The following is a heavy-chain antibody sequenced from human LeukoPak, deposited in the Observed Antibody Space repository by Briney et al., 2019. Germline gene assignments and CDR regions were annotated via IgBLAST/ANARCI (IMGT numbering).Heavy chain of an antibody. Sequence: GGSLRLSCAASRFTVSSYAMSWVRQAPGKGLEWDSGISGSGGSTDYADSVKGRFTISRDNSKNTLYLQMNSLRAEDTAVYYCAKDLWGFVEVAAILDYWGQGTLVTVSS. J-gene: IGHJ4*02. D-gene: IGHD2-15*01. CDR2: ISGSGGST. CDR3: AKDLWGFVEVAAILDY. CDR1: RFTVSSYA. V-gene: IGHV3-23*01.